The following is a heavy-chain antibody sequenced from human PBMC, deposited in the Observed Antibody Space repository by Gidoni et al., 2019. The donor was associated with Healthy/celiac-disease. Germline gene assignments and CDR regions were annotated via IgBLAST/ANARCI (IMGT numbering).Heavy chain of an antibody. D-gene: IGHD2-2*01. CDR2: IYYSGST. J-gene: IGHJ3*02. CDR1: GGAISSGGYY. Sequence: GAVLVKHLQTLSLSCTVSGGAISSGGYYWSWIRQHPGKGLEWIGYIYYSGSTYYNPSLKSRVTISVDTSKNQFSLKLSSVTAADTAVYYCARDRGIVVVPAATNAFDIWGQGTMVTVSS. CDR3: ARDRGIVVVPAATNAFDI. V-gene: IGHV4-31*03.